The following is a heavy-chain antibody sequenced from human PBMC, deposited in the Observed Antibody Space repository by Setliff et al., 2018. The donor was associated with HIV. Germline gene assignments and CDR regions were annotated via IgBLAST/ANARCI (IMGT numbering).Heavy chain of an antibody. V-gene: IGHV4-39*07. CDR1: SGSISNSNYF. J-gene: IGHJ3*02. CDR3: AKDDVPRDFDI. Sequence: SETLSLTCTVSSGSISNSNYFWDWLRQPPGKGLEWIGSAGSADYGGNAYYNPSLKSRVTISVETSKNQFSLKLTSVTAEDTAVYYCAKDDVPRDFDIWGQGTMVTVSS. CDR2: AGSADYGGNA.